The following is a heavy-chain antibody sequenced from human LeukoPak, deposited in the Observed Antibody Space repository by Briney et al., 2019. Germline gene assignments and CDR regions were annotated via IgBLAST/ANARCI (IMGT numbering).Heavy chain of an antibody. CDR2: IIPIFGTA. D-gene: IGHD2-2*02. CDR1: GGTFSSYA. J-gene: IGHJ3*02. Sequence: ASVKVSCKASGGTFSSYAISWVRQAPGQGLEWMGGIIPIFGTANYAQKFQGRVTITADESTSTAYMELSSLRSEDTAVYYCARLVVPAAIYPVAGSTHDAFDIWGQGTMVTVSS. V-gene: IGHV1-69*01. CDR3: ARLVVPAAIYPVAGSTHDAFDI.